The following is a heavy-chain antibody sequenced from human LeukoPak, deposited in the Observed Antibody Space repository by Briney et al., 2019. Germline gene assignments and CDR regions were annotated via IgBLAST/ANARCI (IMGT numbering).Heavy chain of an antibody. D-gene: IGHD7-27*01. J-gene: IGHJ4*02. CDR2: ISSGSRTI. Sequence: GGSLRLSFAASGFTFSGYSMNWVRQAPGGGLKWLSYISSGSRTIFYGDSVKGRFIISRDNAKNSLYLLMNSLRADDTAVYYCARESITGDRDFDYWGQGTLVTVSS. CDR1: GFTFSGYS. V-gene: IGHV3-48*01. CDR3: ARESITGDRDFDY.